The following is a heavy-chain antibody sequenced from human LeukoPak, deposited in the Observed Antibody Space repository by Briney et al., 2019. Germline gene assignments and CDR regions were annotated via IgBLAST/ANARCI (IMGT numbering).Heavy chain of an antibody. D-gene: IGHD3-22*01. CDR1: GYSISSGYH. CDR3: ARHNVYDSSGDGRYYFDQ. CDR2: MSHCGST. V-gene: IGHV4-38-2*01. Sequence: SETLSLTCAVSGYSISSGYHWAWFRQPPGKELVWIGSMSHCGSTYYNPSLKSRVTFSVDTSKNQFSVKLRSVSAADTAVYYCARHNVYDSSGDGRYYFDQWGQGTLVTVSS. J-gene: IGHJ4*02.